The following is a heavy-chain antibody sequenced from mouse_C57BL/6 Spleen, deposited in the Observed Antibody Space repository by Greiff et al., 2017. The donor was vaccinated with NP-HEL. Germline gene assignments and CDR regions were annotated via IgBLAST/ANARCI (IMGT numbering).Heavy chain of an antibody. CDR3: AREASTMITTQYYFDY. J-gene: IGHJ2*01. CDR2: ISSGSSTI. CDR1: GFTFSDYG. Sequence: EVQRVESGGGLVKPGGSLKLSCAASGFTFSDYGMHWVRQAPEKGLEWVAYISSGSSTIYYADTVKGRFTISRDNAKNTLFLQMTSLRSEDTAMYYCAREASTMITTQYYFDYWGQGTTLTVSS. D-gene: IGHD2-4*01. V-gene: IGHV5-17*01.